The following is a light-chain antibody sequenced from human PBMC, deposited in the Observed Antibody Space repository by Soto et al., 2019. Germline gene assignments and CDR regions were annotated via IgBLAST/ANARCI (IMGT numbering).Light chain of an antibody. J-gene: IGKJ4*01. CDR2: GAS. Sequence: EIVMTQSPATLSVSPGERATLSCRASQSVSSSLAWYQQKPGQAPRLLIYGASTRATGIPARFSGSGSGTEFTLNISSLQSEDFAVYYCQQYNNWTPLTFGGGTKVEIK. CDR1: QSVSSS. CDR3: QQYNNWTPLT. V-gene: IGKV3-15*01.